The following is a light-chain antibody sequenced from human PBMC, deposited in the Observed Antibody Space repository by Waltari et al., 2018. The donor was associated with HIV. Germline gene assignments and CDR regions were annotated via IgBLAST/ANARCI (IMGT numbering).Light chain of an antibody. Sequence: DIVVTQSPYSVAVSLGQTATITCKSSQNVFYHGDNKNYLSCYQKKQGQPPKLLISLASTRESGVPDRFTGGGSGTDFTLNINNLQAEDVAVYYCQQYNNEPLTFGGGTRIEIK. V-gene: IGKV4-1*01. CDR2: LAS. J-gene: IGKJ4*01. CDR3: QQYNNEPLT. CDR1: QNVFYHGDNKNY.